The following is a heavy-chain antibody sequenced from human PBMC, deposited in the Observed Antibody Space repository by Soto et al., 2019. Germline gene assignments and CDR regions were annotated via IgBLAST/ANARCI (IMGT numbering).Heavy chain of an antibody. CDR1: RFSFSTYA. CDR3: AKILLSRPFIDNDAFDI. J-gene: IGHJ3*02. Sequence: PGGSLRLSCAASRFSFSTYAMTWVRQAPGKGLEWVSGISGSGETTYYADSVEGRFGISRDNAQNTLYLQMSSLRAEDTAVYYCAKILLSRPFIDNDAFDIRGQGTVVTVSS. D-gene: IGHD3-9*01. V-gene: IGHV3-23*01. CDR2: ISGSGETT.